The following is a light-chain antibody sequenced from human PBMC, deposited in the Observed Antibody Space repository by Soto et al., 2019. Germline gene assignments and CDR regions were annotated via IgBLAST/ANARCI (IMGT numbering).Light chain of an antibody. CDR2: EVV. CDR1: KNDIGVYDF. J-gene: IGLJ1*01. V-gene: IGLV2-8*01. CDR3: KSYAGSNTYV. Sequence: QSALTQPPSASGSPGQSVTISCTGTKNDIGVYDFVSWYQHHPGKAPGLIIYEVVQRPSGVPDRFSGSKPGNTASLTVSGLQAADEADYFCKSYAGSNTYVFGSGTKVTVL.